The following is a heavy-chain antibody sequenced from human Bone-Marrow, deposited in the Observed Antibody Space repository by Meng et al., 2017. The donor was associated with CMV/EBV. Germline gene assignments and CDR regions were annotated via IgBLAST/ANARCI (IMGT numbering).Heavy chain of an antibody. CDR2: ITPDGTDT. V-gene: IGHV3-30*12. Sequence: GESLKISGAASGFTFSSYSMHWVRRAPGKGLEWVSLITPDGTDTHYADSVKGRFTISRDFSRGIVYPQMNNVRNDDTAMYYCARGQEWEFHFDYWGQEALVTVSS. CDR3: ARGQEWEFHFDY. D-gene: IGHD1-26*01. CDR1: GFTFSSYS. J-gene: IGHJ4*02.